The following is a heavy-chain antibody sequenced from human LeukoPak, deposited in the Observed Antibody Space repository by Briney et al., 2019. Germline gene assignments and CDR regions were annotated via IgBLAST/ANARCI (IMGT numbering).Heavy chain of an antibody. Sequence: PSETLSLTCTVSGGSISSSSYYWGWIRQPPGKGLEWIGSIYYSGSTYYNPSLKSRVTISVDTSKNQFSLKLSSVTAADTAVYYCARGHSSSLGFDYWGQGTLVTVSS. V-gene: IGHV4-39*01. CDR2: IYYSGST. CDR3: ARGHSSSLGFDY. D-gene: IGHD6-6*01. J-gene: IGHJ4*02. CDR1: GGSISSSSYY.